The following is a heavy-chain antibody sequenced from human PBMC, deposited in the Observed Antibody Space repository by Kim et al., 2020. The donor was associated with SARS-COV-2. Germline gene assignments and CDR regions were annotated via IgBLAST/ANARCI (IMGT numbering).Heavy chain of an antibody. CDR2: IDWDNDK. Sequence: SGPTLVKPTQTLTLTCSFSGFSLTTSGMCVSWIRQPPGKALEWLARIDWDNDKYYRKFLKTRLTISKDTSKNQVVLTMTNVDPVDTATYYCARTHNAGGGTTVTASKAYWFDPWGQGTLVTVSS. V-gene: IGHV2-70*11. D-gene: IGHD4-17*01. J-gene: IGHJ5*02. CDR3: ARTHNAGGGTTVTASKAYWFDP. CDR1: GFSLTTSGMC.